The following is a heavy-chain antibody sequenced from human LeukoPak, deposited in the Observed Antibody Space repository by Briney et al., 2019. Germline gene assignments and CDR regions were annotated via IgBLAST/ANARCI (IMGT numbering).Heavy chain of an antibody. D-gene: IGHD6-13*01. CDR3: ARGTDDTGQQLVWFDY. J-gene: IGHJ4*02. CDR1: GFTFSSYS. CDR2: ISSSRSTI. Sequence: GGSLRLSCAASGFTFSSYSMNWVRQAPGKGLEWVSYISSSRSTIYYADSVKGRFTISRDNAKNSLYLQMNSLRDEDTAVYYCARGTDDTGQQLVWFDYWGQGTLVTVSS. V-gene: IGHV3-48*02.